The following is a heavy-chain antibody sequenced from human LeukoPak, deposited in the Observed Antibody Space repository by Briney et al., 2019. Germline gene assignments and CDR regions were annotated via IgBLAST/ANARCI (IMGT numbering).Heavy chain of an antibody. CDR1: GFTFSSYS. D-gene: IGHD1-26*01. CDR3: ARGSGYGMDV. V-gene: IGHV3-48*01. J-gene: IGHJ6*02. CDR2: ISSSSSTI. Sequence: QAGGSLRLSCAASGFTFSSYSMTWVRQAPGKGLEWVSYISSSSSTIYYADSVKGRFTISRDNAKNSLYLQMNSLRAEDTAVYYCARGSGYGMDVWGQGTTVTVSS.